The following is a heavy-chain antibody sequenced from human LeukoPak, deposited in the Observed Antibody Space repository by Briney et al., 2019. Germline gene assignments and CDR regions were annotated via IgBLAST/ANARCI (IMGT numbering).Heavy chain of an antibody. CDR3: ARAPYDILTGYFLFDS. J-gene: IGHJ4*02. CDR2: IYHRGST. Sequence: SQTLSLTCAVSGIAVSSDGLFWSWLRQPPGRGREWIGYIYHRGSTSYNPSLRSRVTVSLDKSRNQFSLNLYSVTAADTAVYYCARAPYDILTGYFLFDSWGQGTLITVSS. CDR1: GIAVSSDGLF. V-gene: IGHV4-30-2*01. D-gene: IGHD3-9*01.